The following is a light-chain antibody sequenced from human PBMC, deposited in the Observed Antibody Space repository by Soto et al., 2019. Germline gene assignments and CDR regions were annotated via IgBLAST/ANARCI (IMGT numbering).Light chain of an antibody. V-gene: IGKV3-11*01. Sequence: EVVMTQSPATLSASPGERATLSCWASETVATNLAWYQQKPGQAPRLLIYDASNRATGIPARFSGSGSGTDFTLTISSLEPEDFAVYYCQQRSDWPLTFGGGTKVDIK. CDR2: DAS. CDR3: QQRSDWPLT. CDR1: ETVATN. J-gene: IGKJ4*01.